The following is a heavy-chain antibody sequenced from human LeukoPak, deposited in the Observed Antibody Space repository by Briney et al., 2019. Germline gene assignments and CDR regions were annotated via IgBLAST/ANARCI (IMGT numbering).Heavy chain of an antibody. CDR3: ARDLVYSSSSEYYYYYMDV. J-gene: IGHJ6*03. CDR2: ISSEGGTT. D-gene: IGHD6-6*01. CDR1: GFTFSSYW. Sequence: QYGGSLRLSCAASGFTFSSYWMHWVRQAPGKGLVWVARISSEGGTTNYADSVKGRLTISRDNAKNTLYLQMNSLRAEDTAVYYCARDLVYSSSSEYYYYYMDVWGKGTTVTVSS. V-gene: IGHV3-74*01.